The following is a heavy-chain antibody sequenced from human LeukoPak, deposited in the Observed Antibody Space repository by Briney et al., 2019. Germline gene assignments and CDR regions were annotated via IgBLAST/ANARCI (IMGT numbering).Heavy chain of an antibody. V-gene: IGHV4-34*01. D-gene: IGHD3-10*01. J-gene: IGHJ4*02. CDR3: ARLYGSGSYYRH. Sequence: SESLSLTCGVYGGSFSGYYWSWIRQPPGKGLEWIGEINHSGSTNYNPSLKSRVTISGDTSKNQFSLKLRSVTAADTAMYNCARLYGSGSYYRHWGQGTLVTVSS. CDR2: INHSGST. CDR1: GGSFSGYY.